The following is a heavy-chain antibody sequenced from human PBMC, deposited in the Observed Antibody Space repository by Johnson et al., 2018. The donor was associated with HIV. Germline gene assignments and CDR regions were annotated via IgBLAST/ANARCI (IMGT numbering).Heavy chain of an antibody. V-gene: IGHV3-30*04. CDR2: ISYDGSNK. CDR3: ARGGEYSSSLYAFDI. J-gene: IGHJ3*02. Sequence: QEKLVESGGGVVQPGRSLRLSCAASGFTFSSYAMHWVRHAPGKGLEWVAVISYDGSNKYYADSVKGRFTISRDNSKNTLYLQMNSLRAEDTAVYYCARGGEYSSSLYAFDIWGQGTMVTVSS. D-gene: IGHD6-13*01. CDR1: GFTFSSYA.